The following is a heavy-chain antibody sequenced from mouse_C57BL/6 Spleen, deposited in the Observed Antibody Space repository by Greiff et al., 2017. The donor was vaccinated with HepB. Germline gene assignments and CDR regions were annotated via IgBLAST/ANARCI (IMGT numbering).Heavy chain of an antibody. D-gene: IGHD1-1*01. V-gene: IGHV2-9-1*01. J-gene: IGHJ1*03. Sequence: VMLVESGPGLVAPSQSLSITCTVSGFSLTSYAISWVRQPPGKGLEWLGVIWTGGGTNYNSALKSRLSISKDNSKSQVFLKMNRLQTDDTARYYCARSYGSSCRYFDVWGTGTTVTVSS. CDR3: ARSYGSSCRYFDV. CDR2: IWTGGGT. CDR1: GFSLTSYA.